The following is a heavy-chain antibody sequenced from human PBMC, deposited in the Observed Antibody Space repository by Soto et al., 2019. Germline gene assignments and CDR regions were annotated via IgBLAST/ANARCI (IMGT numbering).Heavy chain of an antibody. CDR1: GYTFTAQY. V-gene: IGHV1-2*02. CDR2: INPTTGAT. J-gene: IGHJ5*02. D-gene: IGHD6-19*01. Sequence: QAQLVQSGAEVKKPGASVKVSCQASGYTFTAQYLHWVRKAPGEGLEWMGWINPTTGATRYAQKCAGRVTMDRDTSMSTGYWEVRSLRPDDTAVYYCAKGDSSWVSWFDPLGQGTLVTVSS. CDR3: AKGDSSWVSWFDP.